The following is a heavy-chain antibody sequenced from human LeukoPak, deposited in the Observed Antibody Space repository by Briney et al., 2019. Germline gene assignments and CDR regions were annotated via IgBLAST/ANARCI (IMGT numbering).Heavy chain of an antibody. CDR2: ISGSGVSP. V-gene: IGHV3-23*01. CDR1: GFTFTSYA. J-gene: IGHJ6*02. D-gene: IGHD6-19*01. CDR3: AKDRISVADRYYYYYYGLDV. Sequence: GGSLRLSCAASGFTFTSYAMTWVRQAPGKGLQWVSPISGSGVSPHSADSVRGRFTISRDNSENTVHLQMNSLRAEDTAVYYCAKDRISVADRYYYYYYGLDVWGQGTTVTVSS.